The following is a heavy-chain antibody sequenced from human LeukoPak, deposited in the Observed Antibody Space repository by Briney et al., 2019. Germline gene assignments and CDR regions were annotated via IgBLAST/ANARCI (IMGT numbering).Heavy chain of an antibody. CDR2: ISWTGDKV. D-gene: IGHD2-8*01. J-gene: IGHJ4*02. Sequence: GGSLRLSCVTSGFTFGDFVMHWVRQAPGKGLECVSTISWTGDKVAYAGSVKGRFTVSRDNAKNSLFLQMNSLRTDDTALYYCIKDAPNGSVDYWGQGTLVTVSS. CDR1: GFTFGDFV. CDR3: IKDAPNGSVDY. V-gene: IGHV3-9*01.